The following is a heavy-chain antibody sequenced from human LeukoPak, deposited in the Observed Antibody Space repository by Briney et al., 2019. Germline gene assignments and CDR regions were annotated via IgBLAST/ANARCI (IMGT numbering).Heavy chain of an antibody. V-gene: IGHV1-69*04. Sequence: SVKVSCRASGGTFSSYAISWVRQAPGQGLEWMGRIIPILGIANYAQKFQGRVTITADKSTSTAYMELSSLRSEDTAVYYCARGGREWELLPPSYYYGMDVWGQGTTVTVSS. CDR3: ARGGREWELLPPSYYYGMDV. CDR1: GGTFSSYA. D-gene: IGHD1-26*01. J-gene: IGHJ6*02. CDR2: IIPILGIA.